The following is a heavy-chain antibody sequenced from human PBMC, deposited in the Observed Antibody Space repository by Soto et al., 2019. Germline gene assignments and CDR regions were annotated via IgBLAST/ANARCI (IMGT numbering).Heavy chain of an antibody. CDR2: ISAYNGNT. CDR3: ARDSSGWYRSTIDY. CDR1: GSTFTSYG. V-gene: IGHV1-18*04. D-gene: IGHD6-19*01. Sequence: ASMKVSCTASGSTFTSYGISWVRQAPGQGLEWMGWISAYNGNTNYAQKLQGRVTMTTDTSTSTAYMELRSLRSDDTAVYYCARDSSGWYRSTIDYWGQGTLV. J-gene: IGHJ4*02.